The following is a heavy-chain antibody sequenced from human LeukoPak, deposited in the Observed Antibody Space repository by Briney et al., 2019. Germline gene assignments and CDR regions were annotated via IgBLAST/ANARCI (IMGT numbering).Heavy chain of an antibody. CDR1: GFTFSGCG. D-gene: IGHD5-18*01. V-gene: IGHV3-30*02. CDR3: AKDPYSYGSYFDY. CDR2: IWYDGRGK. Sequence: GGSLRLSCAASGFTFSGCGMHWVRQAPGKGLEWVAFIWYDGRGKYYADSVKGQFTISRDNSKNTLYLQMNSLRAEDTAVYYCAKDPYSYGSYFDYWGQGTLVTVSS. J-gene: IGHJ4*02.